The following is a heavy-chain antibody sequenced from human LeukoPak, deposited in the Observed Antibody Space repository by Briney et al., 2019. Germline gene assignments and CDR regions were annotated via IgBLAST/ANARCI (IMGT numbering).Heavy chain of an antibody. D-gene: IGHD3-22*01. CDR3: ARRMYYYDSRGYTYYFDN. CDR2: INWNGGST. V-gene: IGHV3-20*04. Sequence: GGSLRLSCAASGFIFDDYGMSWVRQAPGKGLEWVSGINWNGGSTGYADSVKGRFTISRDNAKNSLYLQMNSLRAEDTALYYCARRMYYYDSRGYTYYFDNWGQGTLVTVSS. CDR1: GFIFDDYG. J-gene: IGHJ4*02.